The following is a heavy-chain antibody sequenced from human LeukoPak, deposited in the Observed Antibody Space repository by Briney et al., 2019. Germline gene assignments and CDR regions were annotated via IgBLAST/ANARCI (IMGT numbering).Heavy chain of an antibody. CDR1: GGSISSSSYY. CDR3: ARGRGAVAGDTFDI. V-gene: IGHV3-53*01. J-gene: IGHJ3*02. D-gene: IGHD6-19*01. CDR2: IYSGGST. Sequence: ETLSLTCTVSGGSISSSSYYWGWIRQPPGKGLEWVSVIYSGGSTYYADSVKGRFTISRDNSKNTLYLQMHSLRAEDTAVYYCARGRGAVAGDTFDIWGQGTMVTVSS.